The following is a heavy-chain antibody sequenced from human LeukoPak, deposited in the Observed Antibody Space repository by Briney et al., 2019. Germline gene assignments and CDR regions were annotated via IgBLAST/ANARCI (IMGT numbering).Heavy chain of an antibody. Sequence: GGSLRLSCAASGFTFSSYAMHWVRQAPGKGLEWVAVISYDGSNKYYADSVKGRFTISRDNSKNTLYLQMNSLRTEDTALYYCAKDINSGSLDYWGQGTLVTVSS. CDR3: AKDINSGSLDY. J-gene: IGHJ4*02. D-gene: IGHD1-26*01. V-gene: IGHV3-30-3*01. CDR1: GFTFSSYA. CDR2: ISYDGSNK.